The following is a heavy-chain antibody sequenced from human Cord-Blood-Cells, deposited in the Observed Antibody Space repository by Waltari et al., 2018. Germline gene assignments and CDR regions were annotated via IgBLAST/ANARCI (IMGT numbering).Heavy chain of an antibody. D-gene: IGHD2-15*01. Sequence: QVQLQESGPGLVKPSETLSLTCTVSGGSISSYYWSWIRQHPGKGLEWIGYIYYSGSTNYNPALKSRVTISVDTSKNQFSLKLSSVTAADTAVYYCARVKCSGGSCYSAFDIWGQGTMVTVSS. CDR2: IYYSGST. V-gene: IGHV4-59*01. CDR3: ARVKCSGGSCYSAFDI. J-gene: IGHJ3*02. CDR1: GGSISSYY.